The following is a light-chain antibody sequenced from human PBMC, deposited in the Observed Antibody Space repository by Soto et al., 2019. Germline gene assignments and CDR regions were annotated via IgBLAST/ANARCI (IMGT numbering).Light chain of an antibody. CDR3: ASWDDRLSGPI. Sequence: QSVTTQPPSASGTPGQRVTISCSGSSSNIGSNSVNWYQQLPGTAPKLLIYNIDQRPSGVPDRFLGSKSGSSASLAISGLQSEDEADYYCASWDDRLSGPIFGGGTKLTVL. CDR1: SSNIGSNS. V-gene: IGLV1-44*01. J-gene: IGLJ2*01. CDR2: NID.